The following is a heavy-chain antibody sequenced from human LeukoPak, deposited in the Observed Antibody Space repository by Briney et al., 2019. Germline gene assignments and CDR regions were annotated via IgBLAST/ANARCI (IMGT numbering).Heavy chain of an antibody. CDR2: VYYSGST. J-gene: IGHJ5*02. CDR1: GGSISSSSYY. V-gene: IGHV4-39*07. D-gene: IGHD5-24*01. CDR3: ARESLTWLQSRTSWFDP. Sequence: KTSETLSLTCTVSGGSISSSSYYWGWIRHAPGKGLEWIGAVYYSGSTDYNPSLKSRVTISVDSSKNQFSLRLSSVTAADTAVYYCARESLTWLQSRTSWFDPWGQGTLVTVSS.